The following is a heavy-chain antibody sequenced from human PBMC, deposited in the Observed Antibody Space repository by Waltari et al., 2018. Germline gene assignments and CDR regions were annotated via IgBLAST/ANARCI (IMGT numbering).Heavy chain of an antibody. CDR2: IHPDSGGT. J-gene: IGHJ4*02. CDR3: ARSPWNQLGGIDY. D-gene: IGHD6-6*01. Sequence: QVQLVQSGAEVKKPGASVKVSCKASGYTFTGHYMHWVRQAPGQGLEWMGWIHPDSGGTSYAQTLQGRVTMTRDTSISTAYMELSRLRSGDTAVYYCARSPWNQLGGIDYWGQGTLVTVSS. CDR1: GYTFTGHY. V-gene: IGHV1-2*02.